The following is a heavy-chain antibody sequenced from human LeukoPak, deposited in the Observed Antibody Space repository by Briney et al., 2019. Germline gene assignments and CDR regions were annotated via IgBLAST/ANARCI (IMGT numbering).Heavy chain of an antibody. V-gene: IGHV1-2*02. CDR1: GYTFTGYY. D-gene: IGHD3-10*01. CDR2: INPNSGGT. CDR3: ARGEYYYGSGSFDY. J-gene: IGHJ4*02. Sequence: ASVKVSCKASGYTFTGYYMHWVRQAPGQGLEWMGWINPNSGGTNYAQKFQGRVTMTRDTSISTAYMELSRLRSDDTAVYYCARGEYYYGSGSFDYWAREPWSPSPQ.